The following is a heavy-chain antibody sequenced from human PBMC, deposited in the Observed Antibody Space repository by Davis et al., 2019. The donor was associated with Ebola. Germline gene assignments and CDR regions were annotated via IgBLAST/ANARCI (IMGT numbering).Heavy chain of an antibody. CDR3: AREYYYGLDV. CDR2: IDGGGRT. CDR1: GFSMGNYY. Sequence: PGGSLRLSCVASGFSMGNYYFNWVRQAPGKGLEWVSLIDGGGRTFYADSVKGRFTISRDYSNNMLYLQTSSLRAEDTAVYYCAREYYYGLDVWGQGTPVTVSS. V-gene: IGHV3-53*01. J-gene: IGHJ6*02.